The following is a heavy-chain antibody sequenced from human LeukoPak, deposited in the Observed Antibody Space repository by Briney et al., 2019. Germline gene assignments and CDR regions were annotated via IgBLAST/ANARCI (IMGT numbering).Heavy chain of an antibody. Sequence: GGSLRLSCAASGFILRSFAMSWVRQAPGKGVEGVSIMRRREGSTNYADSVRERLTISRDNSENILYLQMNSVRRDDTAVYFCAKGGGTSYGYIPYWGQGSLVTVSS. CDR3: AKGGGTSYGYIPY. CDR2: MRRREGST. CDR1: GFILRSFA. D-gene: IGHD5-18*01. V-gene: IGHV3-23*01. J-gene: IGHJ4*02.